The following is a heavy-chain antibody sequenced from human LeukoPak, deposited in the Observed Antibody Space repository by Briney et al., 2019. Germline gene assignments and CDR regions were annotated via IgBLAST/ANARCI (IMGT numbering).Heavy chain of an antibody. CDR1: GGSISSGGYY. CDR2: IYYSGST. Sequence: PSQTLSLTCTVSGGSISSGGYYWSWIRQHPGKGLEWIGYIYYSGSTYYNPSLKSRVTISMDTSKNQFSLKLNSVSAADTAVYYCAREYRGYCSGGSCYGWFDPWGQGTLVTVPS. CDR3: AREYRGYCSGGSCYGWFDP. V-gene: IGHV4-31*03. J-gene: IGHJ5*02. D-gene: IGHD2-15*01.